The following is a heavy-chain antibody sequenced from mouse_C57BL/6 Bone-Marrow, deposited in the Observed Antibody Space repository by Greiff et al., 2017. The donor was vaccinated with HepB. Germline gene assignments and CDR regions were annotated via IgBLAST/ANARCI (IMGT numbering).Heavy chain of an antibody. J-gene: IGHJ4*01. V-gene: IGHV1-19*01. Sequence: VQLQQSGPVLVKPGASVKMSCKASGYTFTDYYMNWVKQSHGKSLEWIGVINPYNGGTSYNQKFKGKATLTVDKSSSTAYMELNSLTSEDSAVYYCAREGGDGYALGYCGEETSDTVSS. CDR3: AREGGDGYALGY. CDR1: GYTFTDYY. D-gene: IGHD1-1*02. CDR2: INPYNGGT.